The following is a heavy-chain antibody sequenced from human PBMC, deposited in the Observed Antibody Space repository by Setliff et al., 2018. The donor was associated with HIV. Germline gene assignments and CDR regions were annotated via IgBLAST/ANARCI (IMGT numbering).Heavy chain of an antibody. V-gene: IGHV4-34*12. J-gene: IGHJ4*02. Sequence: SETLSLTCAVYGTSFNDYFWTWIRQSPGKGLQWIGEIIHVGSTKYNSPFKSRATISVDTSKNQFSLKLNSVTAADTAVYYCARGHDRQFPYSKIRGVRKYYFDSWGQGTLVTVSS. D-gene: IGHD3-10*01. CDR1: GTSFNDYF. CDR3: ARGHDRQFPYSKIRGVRKYYFDS. CDR2: IIHVGST.